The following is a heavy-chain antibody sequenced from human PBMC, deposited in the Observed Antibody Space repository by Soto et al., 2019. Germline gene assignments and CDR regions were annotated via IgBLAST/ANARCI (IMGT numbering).Heavy chain of an antibody. CDR3: ARRECSSASCYQSNWFDP. D-gene: IGHD2-2*01. Sequence: SETLSLTCTVSGGSITTYYWTWIRQPPGKGLEWIGYIYYSGSTYYNPSLKSRVTMSIDTSKNQLSLRLTSVTAADTAVYYCARRECSSASCYQSNWFDPWGQGTLVTVSS. V-gene: IGHV4-59*12. CDR1: GGSITTYY. J-gene: IGHJ5*02. CDR2: IYYSGST.